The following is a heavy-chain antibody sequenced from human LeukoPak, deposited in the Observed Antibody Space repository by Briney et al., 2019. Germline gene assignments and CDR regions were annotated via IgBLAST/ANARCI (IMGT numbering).Heavy chain of an antibody. J-gene: IGHJ4*02. Sequence: GESLKISCKGSGYSFTSYWNGWVRQMPGKGLEWMGIIYPGDSDTRYSPSFQGQVTISADKSISTAYLQWSSLKASDTAMYYCARITRQYSGGWYGFWYWGQGTLVTVSS. CDR1: GYSFTSYW. D-gene: IGHD6-19*01. V-gene: IGHV5-51*01. CDR3: ARITRQYSGGWYGFWY. CDR2: IYPGDSDT.